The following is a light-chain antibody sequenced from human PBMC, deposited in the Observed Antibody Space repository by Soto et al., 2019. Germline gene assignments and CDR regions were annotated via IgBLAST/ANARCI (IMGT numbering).Light chain of an antibody. CDR1: QSISSNF. V-gene: IGKV3-20*01. CDR2: GAS. Sequence: EIVLTQSPGTLSLSPGEGATLSCRASQSISSNFLAWYQQKRGQAPRLLIHGASNMATGIPDRFSGSGSGTDFTLTITRLEPEDFAVYYCQQYGGSPRTFGQGTKVDI. J-gene: IGKJ1*01. CDR3: QQYGGSPRT.